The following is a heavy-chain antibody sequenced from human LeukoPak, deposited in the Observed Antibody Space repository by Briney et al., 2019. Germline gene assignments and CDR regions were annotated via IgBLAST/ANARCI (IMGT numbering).Heavy chain of an antibody. Sequence: KPSETLSLTCTVSGDSMNTFYWSWIRQPPGKGLEWIGYISYSGNTNYNPSLKSRVTISVDTSKNQFSLKLSSVTAADTAVYYCARWARGSSSSFDYWGQGTLVTVSS. V-gene: IGHV4-59*01. D-gene: IGHD6-6*01. CDR2: ISYSGNT. CDR1: GDSMNTFY. CDR3: ARWARGSSSSFDY. J-gene: IGHJ4*02.